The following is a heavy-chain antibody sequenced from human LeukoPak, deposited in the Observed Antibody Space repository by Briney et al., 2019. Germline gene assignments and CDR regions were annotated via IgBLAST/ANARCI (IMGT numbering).Heavy chain of an antibody. CDR1: GFNLSSYA. V-gene: IGHV3-23*01. CDR2: ISGSGGST. D-gene: IGHD1-7*01. CDR3: AKKALIGSTSRTWFDP. J-gene: IGHJ5*02. Sequence: PGGSLRLSCAASGFNLSSYAMNWVRQAPGKRLEWVSTISGSGGSTYYADSVKGRFTISRDNSKNTLYLQMNSLRAEDTAVYYCAKKALIGSTSRTWFDPWGQGTLVTVSS.